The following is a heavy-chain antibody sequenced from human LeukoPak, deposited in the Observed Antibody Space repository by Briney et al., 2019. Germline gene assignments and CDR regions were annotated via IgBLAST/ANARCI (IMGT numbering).Heavy chain of an antibody. CDR3: ARDLHSSGWDY. CDR2: INNDGSST. CDR1: GFTFSSYW. Sequence: GGSLRLSCATSGFTFSSYWMYWVCQAPGKGLVWVSRINNDGSSTSYADSVKGRFTISRDNAKNTLYLQMNSLRAEDTAVYYCARDLHSSGWDYWGQGTLVTVSS. V-gene: IGHV3-74*01. D-gene: IGHD6-19*01. J-gene: IGHJ4*02.